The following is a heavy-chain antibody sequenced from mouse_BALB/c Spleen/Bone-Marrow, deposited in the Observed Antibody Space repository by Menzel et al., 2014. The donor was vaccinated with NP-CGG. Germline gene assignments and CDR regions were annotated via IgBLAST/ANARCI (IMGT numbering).Heavy chain of an antibody. CDR3: AGGGYYEALSY. V-gene: IGHV1-26*01. CDR2: INPHNVGT. CDR1: GYSFTGYA. Sequence: VQLQQSGPELVKPGASMKISCKASGYSFTGYAINWVKQSHGKTLEWIGLINPHNVGTSYNQRFKGKATLTVDKSSSTAYMELLSLTSEDSAVYYCAGGGYYEALSYWGQGTTLTVSS. D-gene: IGHD1-1*01. J-gene: IGHJ2*01.